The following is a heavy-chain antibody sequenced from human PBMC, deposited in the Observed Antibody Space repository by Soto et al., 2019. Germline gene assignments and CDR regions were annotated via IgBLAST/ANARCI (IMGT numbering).Heavy chain of an antibody. J-gene: IGHJ4*02. Sequence: GGSLRLSCAASGFTFSDNAMIWVRQTPGGGLERVSQISATGGATHYADSVKGRFTISRDNSKNTLYLQMNSLRAEDTAVYYCEKGRHHTTGVFDYWGQGTLVTVSS. CDR2: ISATGGAT. V-gene: IGHV3-23*01. CDR1: GFTFSDNA. CDR3: EKGRHHTTGVFDY. D-gene: IGHD3-10*01.